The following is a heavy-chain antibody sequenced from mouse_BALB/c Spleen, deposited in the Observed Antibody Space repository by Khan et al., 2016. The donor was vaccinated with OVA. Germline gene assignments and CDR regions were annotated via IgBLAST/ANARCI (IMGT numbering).Heavy chain of an antibody. CDR1: GYPLTSYW. CDR3: ARSFHYGSSTWFAY. D-gene: IGHD1-1*01. V-gene: IGHV1-69*02. J-gene: IGHJ3*01. Sequence: QVQLQQPGAELVKPGASVKLSCTASGYPLTSYWLHWVKQRPGQGLEWIGEIDPSDSYTNYNQKFKGKATLTLDKSSSTTYMQLNSLTSADAAVYYCARSFHYGSSTWFAYWGQGTLVTVSA. CDR2: IDPSDSYT.